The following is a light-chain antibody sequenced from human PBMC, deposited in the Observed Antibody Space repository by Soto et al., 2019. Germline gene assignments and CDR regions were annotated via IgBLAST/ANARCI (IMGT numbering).Light chain of an antibody. V-gene: IGKV3-11*01. CDR3: QYRGIWPPGAT. J-gene: IGKJ4*01. Sequence: EIVLTQSPVTLSLSPGERATLSCRASQSINNYLACYQQKPGQPPRLLIYDASNRATAIPVRFSGSGSGTDFTRTISSLEPEDSAVYYCQYRGIWPPGATFGGGTKVEIK. CDR2: DAS. CDR1: QSINNY.